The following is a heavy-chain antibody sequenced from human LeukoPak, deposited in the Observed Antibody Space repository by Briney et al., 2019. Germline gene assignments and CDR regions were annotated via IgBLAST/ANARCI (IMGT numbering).Heavy chain of an antibody. Sequence: GGSLRLSCAASGFTFSSYAMSWVRQAPGKGLEWVSSISSSSSYIYYADSVKGRFTISRDNAKNSLYLQMNSLRAEDTAVYYCARDGQWLVPSYFDYWGQGTLVTVSS. CDR2: ISSSSSYI. V-gene: IGHV3-21*01. CDR1: GFTFSSYA. CDR3: ARDGQWLVPSYFDY. D-gene: IGHD6-19*01. J-gene: IGHJ4*02.